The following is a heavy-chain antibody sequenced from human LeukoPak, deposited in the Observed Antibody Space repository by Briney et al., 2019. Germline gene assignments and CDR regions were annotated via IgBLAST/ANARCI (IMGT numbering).Heavy chain of an antibody. Sequence: GESLKISCKASGYIFTNYWIGWVRQMPGKGLEWMGIIYPGDSDTRYSPSFQGQVTISADKSISTAYLQWSSLKASDTAMYYCARLGGSYRYYFDYWGQGTLVTVSS. CDR1: GYIFTNYW. CDR2: IYPGDSDT. J-gene: IGHJ4*02. V-gene: IGHV5-51*01. D-gene: IGHD1-26*01. CDR3: ARLGGSYRYYFDY.